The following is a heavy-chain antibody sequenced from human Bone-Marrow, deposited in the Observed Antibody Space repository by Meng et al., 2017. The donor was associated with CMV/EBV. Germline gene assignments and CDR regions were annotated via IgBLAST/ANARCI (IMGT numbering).Heavy chain of an antibody. D-gene: IGHD3-16*01. V-gene: IGHV3-30*02. CDR3: AKDLLLFGGPNAYFDQ. CDR2: IRHDGTNK. J-gene: IGHJ4*02. CDR1: GFRFDDYG. Sequence: GGSLRLSCAASGFRFDDYGMHWVRQTPGKGLEWVAFIRHDGTNKFYGASVKGRFTISRDNSKSTVYLQMNSLRPEETALYYCAKDLLLFGGPNAYFDQWGQGTLATFSS.